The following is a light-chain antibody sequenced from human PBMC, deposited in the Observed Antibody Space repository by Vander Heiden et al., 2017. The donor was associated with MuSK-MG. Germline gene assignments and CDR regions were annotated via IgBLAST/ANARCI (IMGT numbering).Light chain of an antibody. CDR1: SSNIGAGYD. J-gene: IGLJ2*01. Sequence: QSVLTQPPSVSGAPGQTVTISCTGSSSNIGAGYDVHWYQQLPGTAPKLLIYGNNNRPSGVPDRFSGSKSGTSASLAITGLQAEDEADYYCQSYDSSLRGHVVFGGGTKVTVL. V-gene: IGLV1-40*01. CDR2: GNN. CDR3: QSYDSSLRGHVV.